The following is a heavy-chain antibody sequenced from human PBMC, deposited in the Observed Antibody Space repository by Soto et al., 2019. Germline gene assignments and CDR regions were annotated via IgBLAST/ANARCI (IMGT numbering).Heavy chain of an antibody. J-gene: IGHJ4*02. CDR1: GFTFGASA. V-gene: IGHV3-15*07. CDR3: TTGVG. CDR2: ISTKSFGDIT. D-gene: IGHD1-26*01. Sequence: PGGSLRLSCAASGFTFGASALQWVRQASGKGLEWVGRISTKSFGDITDYAAPVKGRFTVSRDDSKNTLFLQMNSLKTEDTGVYYFTTGVGGGQGTRVTVPS.